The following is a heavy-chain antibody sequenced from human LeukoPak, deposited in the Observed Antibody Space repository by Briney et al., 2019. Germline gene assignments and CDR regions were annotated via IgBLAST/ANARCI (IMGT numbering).Heavy chain of an antibody. Sequence: GGSLSLSCAASGFAFSSQAMGWVRRAPGKGVEWVSVISDSGDITYYADSVKGRFTISRDNSKNTLYLQMISLRAGDTAVYYCAKDARRSDGWYFFDHWGQGTLVTVSS. J-gene: IGHJ4*02. CDR3: AKDARRSDGWYFFDH. V-gene: IGHV3-23*01. D-gene: IGHD6-19*01. CDR2: ISDSGDIT. CDR1: GFAFSSQA.